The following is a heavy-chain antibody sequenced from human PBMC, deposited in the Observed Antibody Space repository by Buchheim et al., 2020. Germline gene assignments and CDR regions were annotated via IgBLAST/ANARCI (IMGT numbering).Heavy chain of an antibody. Sequence: STSGMCVSWIRQPPGKALEWLALIDWDDDKYYSTSLKTRLTISKDTSKNQVVLTMTNTDPVDTATYYCARTLGRYSSSSGWFDPWGQGTL. CDR3: ARTLGRYSSSSGWFDP. CDR1: STSGMC. CDR2: IDWDDDK. D-gene: IGHD6-6*01. J-gene: IGHJ5*02. V-gene: IGHV2-70*01.